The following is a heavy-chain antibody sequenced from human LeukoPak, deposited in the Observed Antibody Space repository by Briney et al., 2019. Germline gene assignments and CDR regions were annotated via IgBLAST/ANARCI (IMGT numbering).Heavy chain of an antibody. D-gene: IGHD5-12*01. CDR3: AKDSGYAPGVGYGMDV. V-gene: IGHV3-23*01. CDR2: ISGSGGST. CDR1: GFTFSSYA. J-gene: IGHJ6*02. Sequence: GGSLRLSCAASGFTFSSYAMSWVRQAPGKGLEWVSAISGSGGSTYYADSVKGRFTISRDNSKNTLYLQMNSLRAEDTAIYYCAKDSGYAPGVGYGMDVWGQGTTVTVSS.